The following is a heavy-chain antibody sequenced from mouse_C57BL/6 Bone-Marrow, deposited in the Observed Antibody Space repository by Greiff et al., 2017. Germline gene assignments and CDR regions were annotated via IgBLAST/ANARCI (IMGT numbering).Heavy chain of an antibody. CDR3: TRTTVVGNYWYFDV. J-gene: IGHJ1*03. V-gene: IGHV6-3*01. D-gene: IGHD1-1*01. Sequence: EVMLVESGGGLVQPGGSMKLSCVASGFTFSNYWMNWVRQSPEQGLEWVAQIRLKSDNYATHYAVSVKGRFTISRDDSKSSVYLQMNNLRAEDTGIYYRTRTTVVGNYWYFDVWGTGTTVTVSS. CDR2: IRLKSDNYAT. CDR1: GFTFSNYW.